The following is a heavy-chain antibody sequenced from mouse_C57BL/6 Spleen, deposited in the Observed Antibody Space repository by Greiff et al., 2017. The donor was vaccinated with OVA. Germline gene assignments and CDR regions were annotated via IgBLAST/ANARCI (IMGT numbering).Heavy chain of an antibody. Sequence: EVHLVESGGGLVKPGGSLKLSCAASGFTFSSYAMSWVRQTPEKRLEWVATISDGGSYTYYPDNVKGRFTISRDNAKNNLYLQMSHLKSEDTAMYYCARDTVDAMDYWGQGTSVTVSS. CDR3: ARDTVDAMDY. V-gene: IGHV5-4*01. J-gene: IGHJ4*01. D-gene: IGHD1-1*01. CDR1: GFTFSSYA. CDR2: ISDGGSYT.